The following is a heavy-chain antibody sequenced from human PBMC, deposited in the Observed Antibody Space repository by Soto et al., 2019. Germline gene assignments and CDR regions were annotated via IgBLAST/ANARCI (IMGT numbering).Heavy chain of an antibody. V-gene: IGHV6-1*01. CDR1: GDSVSSNSAA. CDR3: ARGLPGIAAAGLYWFDP. J-gene: IGHJ5*02. CDR2: TYYRSKWYN. Sequence: SQTLSLTCAVSGDSVSSNSAAWNWIRQSPSRGLEWLGRTYYRSKWYNDYAVSVKSRITINPDTSKNQFSLQLNSVTPEDTAVYYCARGLPGIAAAGLYWFDPWGQGTLVTVSS. D-gene: IGHD6-13*01.